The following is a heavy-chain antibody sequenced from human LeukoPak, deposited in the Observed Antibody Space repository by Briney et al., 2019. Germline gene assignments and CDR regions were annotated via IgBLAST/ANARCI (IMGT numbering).Heavy chain of an antibody. CDR1: GGSISSCY. J-gene: IGHJ4*02. CDR3: AGSNYDILTGHFDY. D-gene: IGHD3-9*01. CDR2: IYYSGST. Sequence: SETLSLTCTVSGGSISSCYWSWIRQPPGKGLEWIGYIYYSGSTNYNPSLKSRVTISVDTSKNQFSLKLSSVTAADTAVYYCAGSNYDILTGHFDYWGQGTLVTVSS. V-gene: IGHV4-59*01.